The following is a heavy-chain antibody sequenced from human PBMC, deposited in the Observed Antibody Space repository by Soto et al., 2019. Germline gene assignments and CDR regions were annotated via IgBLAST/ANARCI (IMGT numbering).Heavy chain of an antibody. CDR1: GFTFSSYG. J-gene: IGHJ6*03. V-gene: IGHV3-33*01. Sequence: GGSLRLSCAASGFTFSSYGMHWVRQAPGKGLEWVAVIWYDGSNKYYADSVKGRFTISRDNFKNTLYLQMNSLRAEDTAVYYCARGSAAGRYYYYYMDVWGKGTTVTVSS. CDR2: IWYDGSNK. D-gene: IGHD6-13*01. CDR3: ARGSAAGRYYYYYMDV.